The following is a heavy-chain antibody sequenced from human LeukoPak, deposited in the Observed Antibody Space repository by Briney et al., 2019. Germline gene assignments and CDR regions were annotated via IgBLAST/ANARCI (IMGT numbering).Heavy chain of an antibody. CDR3: ARDPGVYYDSSGYQRT. Sequence: PGGSLRLSCAASGFTFSSYAMSWVRQAPGKGLEWVSVISGSGGSTSYADSVKGRFTISRDNAKNSLYLQMNSLRAEDTAVYYCARDPGVYYDSSGYQRTWGQGTLVTVSS. J-gene: IGHJ5*02. CDR1: GFTFSSYA. CDR2: ISGSGGST. V-gene: IGHV3-23*01. D-gene: IGHD3-22*01.